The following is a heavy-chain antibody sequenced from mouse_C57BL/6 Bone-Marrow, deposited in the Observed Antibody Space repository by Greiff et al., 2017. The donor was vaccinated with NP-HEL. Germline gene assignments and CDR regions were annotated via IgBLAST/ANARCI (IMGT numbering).Heavy chain of an antibody. J-gene: IGHJ2*01. D-gene: IGHD4-1*01. CDR2: IDPANGNT. Sequence: EVQLQQSVAELVRPGASVKLSCTASGFNIKYTYMHWVKQRPEQGLEWIGRIDPANGNTKSSPHFQGKATITADTSSNTAYLQLSSMTAEDTAIYSCAQITGTVPFDYWGQGTTLTVSS. CDR1: GFNIKYTY. CDR3: AQITGTVPFDY. V-gene: IGHV14-3*01.